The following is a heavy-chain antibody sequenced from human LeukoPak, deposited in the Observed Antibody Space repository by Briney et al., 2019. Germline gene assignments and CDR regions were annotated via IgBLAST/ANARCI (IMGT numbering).Heavy chain of an antibody. D-gene: IGHD3-16*01. CDR3: ARDGANAHLDY. J-gene: IGHJ4*02. CDR1: GFTFSDYY. Sequence: PGGSLRLSCAASGFTFSDYYMSWIRQAPGEGLEWVSYISSSSGTIYYADSVKGRFTISRDNAQNSLYLEMNSLRVEDTAVYYCARDGANAHLDYWGQGTLVTVSS. V-gene: IGHV3-11*01. CDR2: ISSSSGTI.